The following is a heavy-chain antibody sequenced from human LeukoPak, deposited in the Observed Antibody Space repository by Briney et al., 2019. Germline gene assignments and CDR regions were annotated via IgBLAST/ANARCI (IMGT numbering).Heavy chain of an antibody. CDR3: ARRGREGATYFDY. CDR2: IYYSGST. Sequence: SETLSLTCTVSGGSISSGGYCWSWIRQHPGKGLEWIGYIYYSGSTYYNPSLKSRVTISVDTSKNQFSLKLSSVTAADTAVYYCARRGREGATYFDYWGQGTLVTVSS. J-gene: IGHJ4*02. V-gene: IGHV4-31*03. CDR1: GGSISSGGYC. D-gene: IGHD1-26*01.